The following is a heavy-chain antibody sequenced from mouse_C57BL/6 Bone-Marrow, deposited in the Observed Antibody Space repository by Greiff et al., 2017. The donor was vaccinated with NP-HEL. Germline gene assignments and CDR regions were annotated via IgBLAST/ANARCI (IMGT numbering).Heavy chain of an antibody. Sequence: QVQLQQSGAELVMPGASVKLSCKASGYTFTSYWMHWVKQRPGQGLEWIGEIDPSDSYTNYNQKFKGKSTLTVDKSSSTAYMQLSSLTSDDSAVYYCARELLRPYYAMDYWGQGTSVTVSS. CDR2: IDPSDSYT. CDR1: GYTFTSYW. J-gene: IGHJ4*01. D-gene: IGHD1-1*01. CDR3: ARELLRPYYAMDY. V-gene: IGHV1-69*01.